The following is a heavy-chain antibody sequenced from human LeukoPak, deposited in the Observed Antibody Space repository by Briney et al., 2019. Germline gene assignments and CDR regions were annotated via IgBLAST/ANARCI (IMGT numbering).Heavy chain of an antibody. V-gene: IGHV3-74*01. J-gene: IGHJ4*02. CDR1: GFTFSSYW. CDR3: ARTVPGYFFDS. D-gene: IGHD3-10*01. Sequence: PGGSLRLSCAASGFTFSSYWMHWVRQAPGMGLVWVSRINTDGSSTTYADSVKGRFTISRDSAKSTLYLQMNSLRAEDTAVYYCARTVPGYFFDSWGQGTLVTVSS. CDR2: INTDGSST.